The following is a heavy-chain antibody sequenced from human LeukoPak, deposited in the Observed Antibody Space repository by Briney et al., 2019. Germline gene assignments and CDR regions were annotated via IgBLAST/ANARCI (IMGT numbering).Heavy chain of an antibody. Sequence: SVKASCKASGGTFSSYAISWVRQAPGQGLEWMGRIIPILGIANYAQKFQGRVTITADKSTSTAYMELSSLRSEDTAVYYCARVGMPVDYWGQGTLVTVSS. CDR3: ARVGMPVDY. J-gene: IGHJ4*02. CDR1: GGTFSSYA. D-gene: IGHD2-2*01. CDR2: IIPILGIA. V-gene: IGHV1-69*04.